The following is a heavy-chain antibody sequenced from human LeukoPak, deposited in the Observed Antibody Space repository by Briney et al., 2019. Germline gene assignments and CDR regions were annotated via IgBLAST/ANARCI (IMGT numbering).Heavy chain of an antibody. CDR2: IRYDGSNK. CDR1: GFTFSSYG. CDR3: AKSITMVRGVSHY. V-gene: IGHV3-30*02. J-gene: IGHJ4*02. D-gene: IGHD3-10*01. Sequence: GGSLRLSCAASGFTFSSYGMHWVRQAPGKGLEWVAFIRYDGSNKYYADSVKGRFTISRDNSKNTLYLQMNSLRAEDTAVYYCAKSITMVRGVSHYWGQGTLVTVSP.